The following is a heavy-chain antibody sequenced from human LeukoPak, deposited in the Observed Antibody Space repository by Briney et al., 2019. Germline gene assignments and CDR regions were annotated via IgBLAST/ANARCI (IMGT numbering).Heavy chain of an antibody. D-gene: IGHD5-24*01. CDR1: GFTVSNYA. CDR2: ISGSGGST. CDR3: AKQLGDGGADAFDL. Sequence: PGESLGLSCAASGFTVSNYAMSWVRQAPGKGREGVSDISGSGGSTHYADSLQGRFTISRDNSKNTLYLQMNSLRADDTAIYYCAKQLGDGGADAFDLWGQGTMVTVSS. V-gene: IGHV3-23*01. J-gene: IGHJ3*01.